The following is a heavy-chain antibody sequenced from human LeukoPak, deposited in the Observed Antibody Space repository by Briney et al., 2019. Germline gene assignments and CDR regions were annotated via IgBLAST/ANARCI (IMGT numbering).Heavy chain of an antibody. CDR2: FYYRGST. CDR1: GGSISRYY. Sequence: PSETLSLTCTVSGGSISRYYWSGIRQPPEEGLEWIGYFYYRGSTNYNPSLTSRVTIAVDTSKTQYSLKLSSVTAAATAAYYCASSSGYDTDYWGQGTLVTVSS. CDR3: ASSSGYDTDY. D-gene: IGHD5-12*01. V-gene: IGHV4-59*01. J-gene: IGHJ4*02.